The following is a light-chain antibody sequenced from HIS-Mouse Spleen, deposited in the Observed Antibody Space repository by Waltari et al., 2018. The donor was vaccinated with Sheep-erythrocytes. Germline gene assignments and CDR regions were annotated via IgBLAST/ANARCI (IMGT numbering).Light chain of an antibody. CDR1: SRDVGGYNY. V-gene: IGLV2-11*01. Sequence: QSALTQPRPVSGSPGQSVTISCTGTSRDVGGYNYVSWYQQHPGKAPKLMIYDVSKRPSGVPDRFSGSKSGNTASLTISGLQAEDEADYYCQAWDSSTEVFGGGTKLTVL. CDR3: QAWDSSTEV. CDR2: DVS. J-gene: IGLJ2*01.